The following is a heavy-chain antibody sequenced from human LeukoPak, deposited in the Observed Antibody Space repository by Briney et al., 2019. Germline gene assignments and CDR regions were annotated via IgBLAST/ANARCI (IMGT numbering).Heavy chain of an antibody. CDR2: IRGSGGNI. D-gene: IGHD2-2*01. J-gene: IGHJ3*02. V-gene: IGHV3-23*01. CDR3: AKRSGGPAGAFDI. CDR1: GFTFSNYA. Sequence: GGSLRLSCVAYGFTFSNYAMAWVRQAPGKGLEWVSSIRGSGGNIDYAGSGKGRFTISRDNSKNTLYVQMNSRRAEDTAVYYCAKRSGGPAGAFDIWGQGTRVTISS.